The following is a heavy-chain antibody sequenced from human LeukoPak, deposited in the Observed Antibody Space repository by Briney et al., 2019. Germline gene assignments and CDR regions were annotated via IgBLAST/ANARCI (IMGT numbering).Heavy chain of an antibody. Sequence: PGGSLRLSCAASGFSFSSYGMDWVRQAPGKGLEWVAFIRYDGNNKDYADPIKGRFTISRDNSKNTLYLQMKSLRAEDTAVYYCAKGYGDLVAFDIWGQGTMVTVSS. J-gene: IGHJ3*02. CDR3: AKGYGDLVAFDI. CDR2: IRYDGNNK. CDR1: GFSFSSYG. D-gene: IGHD4-17*01. V-gene: IGHV3-30*02.